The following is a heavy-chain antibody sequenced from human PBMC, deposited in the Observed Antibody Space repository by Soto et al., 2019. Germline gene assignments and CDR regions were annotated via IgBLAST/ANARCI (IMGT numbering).Heavy chain of an antibody. V-gene: IGHV1-69*13. J-gene: IGHJ4*02. D-gene: IGHD3-22*01. Sequence: ASVKFSCKASGGTFSSYAISWVRQAPGQGLEWMGGIIPIFGTANYAQKFQGRVTITADESTSTAYMELSSLRSEDTAVYYCARARRYDSSGYALAYWGQGTLVTVSS. CDR2: IIPIFGTA. CDR3: ARARRYDSSGYALAY. CDR1: GGTFSSYA.